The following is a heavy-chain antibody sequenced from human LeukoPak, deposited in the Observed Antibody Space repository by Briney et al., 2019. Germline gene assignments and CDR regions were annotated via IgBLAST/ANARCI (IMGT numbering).Heavy chain of an antibody. CDR3: ARAVAGPFDC. J-gene: IGHJ4*02. Sequence: SETLSLTCTVSGGSISSGSYYWSWIRQPAGKGLEWIGRIYTSGSTNYNPSLKSRVTISVDTSKNQFSLKLNSVTAADTAVYYCARAVAGPFDCWGQGTLVTVSS. CDR1: GGSISSGSYY. V-gene: IGHV4-61*02. D-gene: IGHD6-19*01. CDR2: IYTSGST.